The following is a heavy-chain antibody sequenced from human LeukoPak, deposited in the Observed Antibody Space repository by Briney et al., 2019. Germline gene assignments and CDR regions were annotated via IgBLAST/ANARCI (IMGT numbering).Heavy chain of an antibody. J-gene: IGHJ5*02. D-gene: IGHD1-7*01. CDR3: ARRGTKMSNWFDP. Sequence: ASVKVSCKASGYTFTSYDINWVRQATGQGLEWMGWINPNSGGTNYAQKFQGRVTMTRDTSISTAYMELSRLRSDDTAVYYCARRGTKMSNWFDPWGQGTLVTVSS. CDR1: GYTFTSYD. CDR2: INPNSGGT. V-gene: IGHV1-2*02.